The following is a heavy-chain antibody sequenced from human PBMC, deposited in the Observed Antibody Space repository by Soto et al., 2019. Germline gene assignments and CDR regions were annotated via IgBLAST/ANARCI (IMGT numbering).Heavy chain of an antibody. Sequence: SETLSLTCTVSGGSISSGGYYWSWIRQHPGKGLEWIGYIYYSGSTYYNPSLKSRVTISVDTSKNQFSLKLSSVTAADTAVYYCARVYLPTYYYDSSGYYFDYWGQGTLVTVSS. CDR2: IYYSGST. V-gene: IGHV4-31*03. J-gene: IGHJ4*02. CDR1: GGSISSGGYY. CDR3: ARVYLPTYYYDSSGYYFDY. D-gene: IGHD3-22*01.